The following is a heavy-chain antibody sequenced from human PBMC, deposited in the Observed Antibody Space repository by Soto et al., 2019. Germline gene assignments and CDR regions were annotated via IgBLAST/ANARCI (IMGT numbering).Heavy chain of an antibody. J-gene: IGHJ3*02. V-gene: IGHV1-2*02. CDR3: ARGGGVGVAGSAAFDM. CDR1: GYPVTAYY. D-gene: IGHD3-3*01. Sequence: QLHLVQSGAVVKKPGASVTVSCSASGYPVTAYYMHWVRQAPGRGLEWMGGINPATGPAKYTQTSQGRGTMTRDTSTSTVFMELSGLTSEDTAVFFCARGGGVGVAGSAAFDMWGQGTLVTVSS. CDR2: INPATGPA.